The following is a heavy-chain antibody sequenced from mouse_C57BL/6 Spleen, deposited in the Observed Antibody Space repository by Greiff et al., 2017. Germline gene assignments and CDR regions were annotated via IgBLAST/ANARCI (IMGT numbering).Heavy chain of an antibody. CDR1: GYSFTGYY. CDR2: INPSTGGT. CDR3: ARGSNYPWFAY. Sequence: VQLKESGPELVKPGASVKISCKASGYSFTGYYMHWVKQSSEKSLEWIGEINPSTGGTSYNQKFKGKATLTVDKSSSTAYMQLKSLTSEDSADYSGARGSNYPWFAYWGQGTLVTVSA. V-gene: IGHV1-43*01. J-gene: IGHJ3*01. D-gene: IGHD2-5*01.